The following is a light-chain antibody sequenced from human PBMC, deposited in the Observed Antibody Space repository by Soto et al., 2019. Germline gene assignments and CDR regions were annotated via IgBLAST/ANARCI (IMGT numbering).Light chain of an antibody. CDR3: ETWDSNVWV. V-gene: IGLV4-60*03. CDR2: LESSGSY. J-gene: IGLJ3*02. Sequence: QPVLTQSSSASASLGSSVKLTCTLSSGHGNYMIAWHQQQPGRAPRYLMKLESSGSYNKGSGVPDRFLGSSSGADRYLTISNLQSEDEADYYCETWDSNVWVFGGGTKLTVL. CDR1: SGHGNYM.